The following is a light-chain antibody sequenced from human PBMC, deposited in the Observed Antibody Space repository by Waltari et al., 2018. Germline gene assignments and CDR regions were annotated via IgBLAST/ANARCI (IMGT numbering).Light chain of an antibody. CDR3: QHYGRSPPNT. Sequence: EVVLTQSPDTLSLSPGERATLSCRASQSVRSSSLAWYQQKPGQAPRLLISGGSTRATGIPDRFSGAWSGTDFTLTISRLEPEDFAVYYCQHYGRSPPNTFGQGSKLEIK. V-gene: IGKV3-20*01. J-gene: IGKJ2*01. CDR1: QSVRSSS. CDR2: GGS.